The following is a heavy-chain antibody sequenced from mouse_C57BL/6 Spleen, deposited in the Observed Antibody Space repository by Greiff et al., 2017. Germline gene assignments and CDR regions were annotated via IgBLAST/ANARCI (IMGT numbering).Heavy chain of an antibody. D-gene: IGHD4-1*01. CDR3: ARSLLGGGY. CDR2: IDPEDGET. CDR1: GFNIQDYY. Sequence: EVQLQQSGAELVKPGASVKLSCTASGFNIQDYYMHWVKQRTEQGLEWIGRIDPEDGETKYAPKFPGKATITADTSSNTAYLQLSSLTSEDTAVYYCARSLLGGGYWGQGTTRTVSS. V-gene: IGHV14-2*01. J-gene: IGHJ2*01.